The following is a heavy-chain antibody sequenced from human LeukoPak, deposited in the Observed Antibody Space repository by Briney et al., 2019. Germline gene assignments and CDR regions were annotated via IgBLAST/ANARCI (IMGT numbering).Heavy chain of an antibody. CDR3: AKAKYDFWSGYQEY. CDR2: ISGSGGST. V-gene: IGHV3-23*01. Sequence: QPGGSLRLSCAASGFPFNSYWMTWVRQAPGKGLEWVSAISGSGGSTYYADSVKGRFTISRDNSRNTLYLQMNSLRAEDTAVYYCAKAKYDFWSGYQEYWGQGTLVTVSS. J-gene: IGHJ4*02. CDR1: GFPFNSYW. D-gene: IGHD3-3*01.